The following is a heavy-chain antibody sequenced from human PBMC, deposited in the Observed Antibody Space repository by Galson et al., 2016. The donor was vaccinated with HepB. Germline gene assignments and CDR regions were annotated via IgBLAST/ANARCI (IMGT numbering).Heavy chain of an antibody. J-gene: IGHJ6*02. D-gene: IGHD3-10*01. CDR2: RHSRGET. Sequence: SLRLSCAVSGFSLRDYTIVWVRQAPGKGLEWVSYRHSRGETSYEDSVKGRITMSGDDASNSVFLQMNSLRVEDTATYYCARRIIDYFGMDVWGQGTPVTVSS. CDR3: ARRIIDYFGMDV. V-gene: IGHV3-11*06. CDR1: GFSLRDYT.